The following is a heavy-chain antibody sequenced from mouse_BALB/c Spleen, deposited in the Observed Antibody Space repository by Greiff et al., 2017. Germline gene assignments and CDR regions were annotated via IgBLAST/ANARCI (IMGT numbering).Heavy chain of an antibody. CDR1: GYSFTSYW. J-gene: IGHJ3*01. D-gene: IGHD2-4*01. CDR3: ARGDYDYEGFAY. V-gene: IGHV1S126*01. Sequence: QVQLKESGPQLVRPGASVKISCKASGYSFTSYWMHWVKQRPGQGLEWIGMIDPSDSETRLNQKFKDKATLTVDKSSSTAYMQLSSPTSEDSAVYVCARGDYDYEGFAYWGQGTLGTVSA. CDR2: IDPSDSET.